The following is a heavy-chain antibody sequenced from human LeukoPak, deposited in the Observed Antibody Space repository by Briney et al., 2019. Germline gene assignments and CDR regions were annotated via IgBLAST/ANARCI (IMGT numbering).Heavy chain of an antibody. J-gene: IGHJ4*02. V-gene: IGHV3-7*01. CDR1: GFTFSSYW. D-gene: IGHD1-1*01. CDR2: IKQDGSEK. CDR3: ARGGLDLFDY. Sequence: PGGSLRLSCAASGFTFSSYWVSWVRQALGKGLEWVANIKQDGSEKYYVDSVKGRFTISRDNAKNSLYLLMNSLRAEDTAVYYCARGGLDLFDYWGQGTLVTVSS.